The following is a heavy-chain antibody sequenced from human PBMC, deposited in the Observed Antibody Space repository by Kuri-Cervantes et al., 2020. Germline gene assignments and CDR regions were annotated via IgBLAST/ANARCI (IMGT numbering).Heavy chain of an antibody. V-gene: IGHV2-5*01. J-gene: IGHJ6*02. CDR3: AHIPEIEDIVVVPAAIGRPKTKKNNPYYYYGMDV. CDR1: GFSLGATGRG. CDR2: IYWNDDK. Sequence: SGPTLAYPTQTLTLTCTVSGFSLGATGRGVGWIRRPPGITREWLALIYWNDDKHYSTSLMSRLTITKDSSKNQVILTMTNMDPIDTATYYRAHIPEIEDIVVVPAAIGRPKTKKNNPYYYYGMDVWGQGTTVTVSS. D-gene: IGHD2-2*02.